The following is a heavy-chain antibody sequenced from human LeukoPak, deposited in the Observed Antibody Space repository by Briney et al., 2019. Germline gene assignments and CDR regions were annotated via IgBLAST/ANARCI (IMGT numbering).Heavy chain of an antibody. V-gene: IGHV3-23*01. CDR2: ISGSGGST. CDR1: GFTFSSYA. J-gene: IGHJ4*02. D-gene: IGHD1-26*01. CDR3: AKDRDLGRYFDY. Sequence: GGSLRLSCAASGFTFSSYAMSWVRQAPGKGLEWVSAISGSGGSTYYADSVKGRFTISRDNSKNTLCLQMNSLRAEDTAVYYCAKDRDLGRYFDYWGQGTLVTVSS.